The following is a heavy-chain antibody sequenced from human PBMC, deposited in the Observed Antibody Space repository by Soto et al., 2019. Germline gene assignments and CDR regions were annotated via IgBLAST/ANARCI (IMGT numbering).Heavy chain of an antibody. CDR1: GGSISSGDYY. Sequence: QVQLQESGPGLVKPSQTLSLTCTVSGGSISSGDYYWSWIRQPPGKGLEWIGYIYYSGSTYYNPSLKSRVTISVDTSKNQFSLKLSSVTAADTAVYYCARVMCSGGSCYHIHFDYWGQGTLVTVSS. CDR2: IYYSGST. J-gene: IGHJ4*02. D-gene: IGHD2-15*01. V-gene: IGHV4-30-4*01. CDR3: ARVMCSGGSCYHIHFDY.